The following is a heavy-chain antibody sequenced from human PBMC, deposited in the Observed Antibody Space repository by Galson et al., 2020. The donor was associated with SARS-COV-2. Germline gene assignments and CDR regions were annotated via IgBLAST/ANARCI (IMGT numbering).Heavy chain of an antibody. J-gene: IGHJ3*02. Sequence: GGSLRLSCAASGFTFFSYAINWVRQAPGKGLEWVAVISYAGSEKYYGDSVKGRFTISRDNSRNTLYLQVDSLRPEDTAVYYCARSGPSLAGTMGAFDIWGQGTMVTVSS. CDR3: ARSGPSLAGTMGAFDI. CDR1: GFTFFSYA. V-gene: IGHV3-30*04. D-gene: IGHD6-19*01. CDR2: ISYAGSEK.